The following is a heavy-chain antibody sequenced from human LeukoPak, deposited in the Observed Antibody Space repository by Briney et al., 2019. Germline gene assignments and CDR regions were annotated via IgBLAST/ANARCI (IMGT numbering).Heavy chain of an antibody. V-gene: IGHV4-39*01. Sequence: SETLSLTCTVSRGSISSSIYYWGWIRRPPGKGLVGIGSIYYTGRTHSNPSLKSPVTISADTSNNQYSLKLSSVTAADTAVYYCASQSNGDDPAYFDYWGQGTLVTVSS. CDR1: RGSISSSIYY. D-gene: IGHD7-27*01. J-gene: IGHJ4*02. CDR2: IYYTGRT. CDR3: ASQSNGDDPAYFDY.